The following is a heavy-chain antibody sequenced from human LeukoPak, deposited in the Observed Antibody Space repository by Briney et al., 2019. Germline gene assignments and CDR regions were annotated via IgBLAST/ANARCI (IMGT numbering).Heavy chain of an antibody. CDR3: AKDRIAVAGTDFDY. CDR2: ISGSGGST. J-gene: IGHJ4*02. Sequence: GGSLRLSCAASGFTFSSYAMSWVRQAPGKGPEWVSAISGSGGSTYYADSVRGRFTISRDNSKNTLYLQMNSLRAEDTAVYYCAKDRIAVAGTDFDYWGQGTLVTVSS. D-gene: IGHD6-19*01. V-gene: IGHV3-23*01. CDR1: GFTFSSYA.